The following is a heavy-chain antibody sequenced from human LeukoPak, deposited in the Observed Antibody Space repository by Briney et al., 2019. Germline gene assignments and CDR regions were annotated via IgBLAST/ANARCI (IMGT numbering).Heavy chain of an antibody. CDR2: IHSSGTT. V-gene: IGHV4-59*01. CDR1: GDSISGYY. J-gene: IGHJ5*02. D-gene: IGHD6-25*01. CDR3: ARGGASSEWFDP. Sequence: TSETLSLTCTVSGDSISGYYWSWIRQPPGKGLEWIAFIHSSGTTNYSPSLKSRVSISVDTSNNQFSLNVNSVTAADTAVYYCARGGASSEWFDPGGQGTLVTVSA.